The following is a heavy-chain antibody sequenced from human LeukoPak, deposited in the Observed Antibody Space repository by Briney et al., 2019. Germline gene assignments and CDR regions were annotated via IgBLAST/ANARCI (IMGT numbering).Heavy chain of an antibody. J-gene: IGHJ1*01. CDR2: ISHYNGKT. D-gene: IGHD6-6*01. CDR1: GYTFSSYD. CDR3: ATIAASDAEYFQH. Sequence: ASVKVSCKASGYTFSSYDIAWVRQAPGQGLEWMGWISHYNGKTNYAQKFQGRVTMTTDTSTSTDYMELRSLRSDDTAVYYCATIAASDAEYFQHWGQGTLVTVSS. V-gene: IGHV1-18*01.